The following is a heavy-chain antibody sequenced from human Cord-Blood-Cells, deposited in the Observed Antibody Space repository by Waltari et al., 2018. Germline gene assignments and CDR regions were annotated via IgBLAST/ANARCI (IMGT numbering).Heavy chain of an antibody. D-gene: IGHD3-10*01. Sequence: QVQLVESGGGVVQPGRSLRLSCAASGFTFSSYGMHWVRQAPGKGLEWVAVISYDGSNKYYADSVKGRFTISRDNSKNTLYLQMNSLRAEDTAVYYCAKERLSGLDAFDIWGQGTMVTVSS. CDR2: ISYDGSNK. CDR3: AKERLSGLDAFDI. J-gene: IGHJ3*02. CDR1: GFTFSSYG. V-gene: IGHV3-30*18.